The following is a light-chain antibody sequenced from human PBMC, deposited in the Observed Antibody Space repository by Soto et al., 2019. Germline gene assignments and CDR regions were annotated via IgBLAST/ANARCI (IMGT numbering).Light chain of an antibody. CDR1: QSVLYSSNNKNY. V-gene: IGKV4-1*01. CDR3: HKYYITPYT. CDR2: WAP. Sequence: DIVMTQSPDSLAVSLGERATINCKSSQSVLYSSNNKNYLAWYQQKLGQPPKLLIYWAPTRESGVPDRFSGSGSGTDFTLTISSLQAEDVAIYYCHKYYITPYTFGQGTKLEIK. J-gene: IGKJ2*01.